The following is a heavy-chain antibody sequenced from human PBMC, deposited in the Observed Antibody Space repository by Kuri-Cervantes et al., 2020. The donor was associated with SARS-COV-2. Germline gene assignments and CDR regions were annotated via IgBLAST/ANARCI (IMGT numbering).Heavy chain of an antibody. V-gene: IGHV3-7*05. CDR3: AKLFGVGVAGTIDY. D-gene: IGHD2-15*01. CDR2: IRQDGGDH. J-gene: IGHJ4*02. Sequence: GESLKISCAASGFTFGHYWMTWGRQAPGKGLEWVANIRQDGGDHYYVESVRGRFIISRDNARNSLFLERRRVRAEDTAVYYCAKLFGVGVAGTIDYWGQGALVTVSS. CDR1: GFTFGHYW.